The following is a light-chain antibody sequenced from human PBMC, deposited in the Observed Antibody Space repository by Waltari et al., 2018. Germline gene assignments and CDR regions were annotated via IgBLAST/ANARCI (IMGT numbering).Light chain of an antibody. CDR3: QQRRNGPQVSWT. J-gene: IGKJ1*01. Sequence: EIVLTQSPATLSLSPGERATLSCRASQSVNYLAWYQQKPGQAPRLLVYDASNRATGIPARFSGSGSGTDFTLTISSLEPEDFAVYYCQQRRNGPQVSWTFGQGTKVETK. V-gene: IGKV3-11*01. CDR1: QSVNY. CDR2: DAS.